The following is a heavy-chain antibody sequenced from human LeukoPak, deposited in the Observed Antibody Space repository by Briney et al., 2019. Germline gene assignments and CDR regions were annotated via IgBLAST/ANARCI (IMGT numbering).Heavy chain of an antibody. CDR1: GFTFSSYN. Sequence: PGGSLRLSCAATGFTFSSYNMNWVRQAPGKGLEWISHISSSGNTIHYGDSVKGRFTISRDYAKTSLFLQMNSLRAEDTAVYYCARRRTILGVAASYYMDVWGKGTTVIVSS. CDR2: ISSSGNTI. J-gene: IGHJ6*03. V-gene: IGHV3-48*01. D-gene: IGHD3-3*01. CDR3: ARRRTILGVAASYYMDV.